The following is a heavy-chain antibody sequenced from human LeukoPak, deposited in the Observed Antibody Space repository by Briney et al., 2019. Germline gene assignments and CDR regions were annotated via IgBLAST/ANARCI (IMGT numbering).Heavy chain of an antibody. Sequence: SETLSLTRAVYGGSFSGYYWSWIRQPPGKGLEWIGEINHSGSTNYNPSLKSRVTTSVDTSKNQFSLKLSSVTAADTAVYYCARDDYDILTGRVGFDPWGQGTLVTVSS. CDR2: INHSGST. D-gene: IGHD3-9*01. CDR3: ARDDYDILTGRVGFDP. CDR1: GGSFSGYY. V-gene: IGHV4-34*01. J-gene: IGHJ5*02.